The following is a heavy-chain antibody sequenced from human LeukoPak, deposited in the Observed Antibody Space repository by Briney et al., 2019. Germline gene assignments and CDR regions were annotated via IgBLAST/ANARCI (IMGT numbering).Heavy chain of an antibody. J-gene: IGHJ6*03. Sequence: GGSLRLSCAASGFTFSSYGMHWVRQAPGKGLEWVSAISGSGGSTYYADSVKGRFTISRDNSKNTLYLQMNSLRAEDTAVYYCAKNLGYYGSGSYSPYYYYMDVWGKGTTVTVSS. CDR3: AKNLGYYGSGSYSPYYYYMDV. D-gene: IGHD3-10*01. CDR2: ISGSGGST. CDR1: GFTFSSYG. V-gene: IGHV3-23*01.